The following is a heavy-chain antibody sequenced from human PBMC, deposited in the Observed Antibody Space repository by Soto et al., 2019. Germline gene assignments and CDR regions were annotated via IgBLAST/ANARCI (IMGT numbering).Heavy chain of an antibody. V-gene: IGHV1-3*01. CDR3: ARVYDYYDSSGYYSPGDY. D-gene: IGHD3-22*01. CDR2: INAGNGNT. Sequence: ASVKVSCKASGYTFTSYAMHWVRQAPGQRLEWMGWINAGNGNTKYSQKFQGRVTITRDTSASTAYMELSSLRYEDMAVYYCARVYDYYDSSGYYSPGDYWGQGTLVTVSS. CDR1: GYTFTSYA. J-gene: IGHJ4*02.